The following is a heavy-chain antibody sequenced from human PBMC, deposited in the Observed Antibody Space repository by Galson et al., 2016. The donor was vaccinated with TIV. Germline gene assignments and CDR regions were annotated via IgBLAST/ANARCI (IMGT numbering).Heavy chain of an antibody. J-gene: IGHJ3*01. CDR1: EHTIITYD. Sequence: SVKVSCKASEHTIITYDINWVRQAAGQTLEWMGWMNPISGATGFSQKFRDRLIMTRNLSIATAYMELSRLRSDDTAVYYCARVRYGWDLRSAFDLWGQGTMVTVSS. V-gene: IGHV1-8*02. CDR2: MNPISGAT. CDR3: ARVRYGWDLRSAFDL. D-gene: IGHD1-26*01.